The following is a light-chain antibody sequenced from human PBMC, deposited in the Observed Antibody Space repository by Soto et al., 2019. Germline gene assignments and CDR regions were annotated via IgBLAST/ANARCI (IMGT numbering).Light chain of an antibody. CDR3: MQALQTPYT. Sequence: DLVMTQSPLSLPVTPGEPASISCRSSQSLLHVNGYNYLDWYLQKPGQSPQLLIFLGSTRASGVPDRFSGSGSGTDFTLKISRVEAEDVGVYYCMQALQTPYTFGQGTKLEIK. J-gene: IGKJ2*01. CDR2: LGS. V-gene: IGKV2-28*01. CDR1: QSLLHVNGYNY.